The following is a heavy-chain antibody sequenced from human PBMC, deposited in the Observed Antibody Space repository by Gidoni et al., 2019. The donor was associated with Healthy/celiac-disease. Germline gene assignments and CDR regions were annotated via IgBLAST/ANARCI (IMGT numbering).Heavy chain of an antibody. CDR1: GGSFSGYY. D-gene: IGHD6-6*01. CDR2: INHSGST. CDR3: ARGRGSSSGYYDF. J-gene: IGHJ4*02. V-gene: IGHV4-34*01. Sequence: QVQLQQWGAGLLKPSETLSLTCDVYGGSFSGYYWTWIRQPPGKGLEWIGEINHSGSTNYNPSLKSRVTISADMSKNQFSLKLSSVTAAETDVYVCARGRGSSSGYYDFWGQGTLVTVSS.